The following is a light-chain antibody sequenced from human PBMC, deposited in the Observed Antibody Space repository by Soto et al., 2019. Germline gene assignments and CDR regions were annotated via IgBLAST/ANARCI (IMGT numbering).Light chain of an antibody. V-gene: IGKV1-39*01. CDR1: QSISSY. CDR3: KHRYSTPVT. J-gene: IGKJ1*01. CDR2: AAS. Sequence: DIQMTQSPSSLSASVGDRVTITCRASQSISSYLNWYQQKPGQAPKLLIYAASSLQSWVPSRLSGRGPGTDFTLTISSLQPEEFATYSTKHRYSTPVTSGQGTKVPIK.